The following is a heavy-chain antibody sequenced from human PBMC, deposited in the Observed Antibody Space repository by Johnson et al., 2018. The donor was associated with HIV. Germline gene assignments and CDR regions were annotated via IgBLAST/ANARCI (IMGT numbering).Heavy chain of an antibody. CDR1: GFAVSSNY. D-gene: IGHD6-13*01. J-gene: IGHJ3*02. Sequence: VQLVESGGGLVQSGGSLRLSCGVSGFAVSSNYMSWVRQAPGKGLEWVSIIYSTGSTYYAESVKGRFTITIDNSKNTLYLHMNNRRVEDTAGYYCSMDGGWQQLRLGDAFDIWGQGTMVTVSS. CDR3: SMDGGWQQLRLGDAFDI. V-gene: IGHV3-66*01. CDR2: IYSTGST.